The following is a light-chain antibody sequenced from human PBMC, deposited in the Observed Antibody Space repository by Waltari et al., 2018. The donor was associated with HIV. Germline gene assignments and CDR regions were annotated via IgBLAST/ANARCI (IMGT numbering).Light chain of an antibody. J-gene: IGKJ1*01. CDR2: GAS. CDR3: QQYGGSHWT. CDR1: QSVSSSY. Sequence: EIVLTQSPGTLSLSPGERATLPCRASQSVSSSYLGWYQQRPGQAPRLLIYGASGRATDIPDRFSGSGSGTEFTLTIDRLEPEDFAVYYCQQYGGSHWTFGQGTRVEVK. V-gene: IGKV3-20*01.